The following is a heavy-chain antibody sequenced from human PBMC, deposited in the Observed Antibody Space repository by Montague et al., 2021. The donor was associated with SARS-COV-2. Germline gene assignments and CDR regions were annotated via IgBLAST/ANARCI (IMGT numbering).Heavy chain of an antibody. D-gene: IGHD6-19*01. J-gene: IGHJ4*02. CDR3: ATQEDPSGWIPGPFDF. Sequence: SETLSLTCTVSGGSISSSTYYWAWIRQPPEKGLEWIGSMYYRGSTYYNPSLKSRVFISVDTTKKQLSLTLTSVTAADTAVYYCATQEDPSGWIPGPFDFWGQGTLLSVSS. CDR1: GGSISSSTYY. CDR2: MYYRGST. V-gene: IGHV4-39*01.